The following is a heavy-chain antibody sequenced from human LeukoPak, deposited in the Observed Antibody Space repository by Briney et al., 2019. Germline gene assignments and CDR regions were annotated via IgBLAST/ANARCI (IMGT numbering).Heavy chain of an antibody. CDR2: ITNGSDIR. D-gene: IGHD6-13*01. Sequence: PGGSLRLSCAASGFTFRNYSMHWVRQAPGKGLEWISYITNGSDIRHYADSVKGRFTISRDNSKNTLYLQMNSLRAEDTAVYYCAKDRTFGAAAGTGYFDYWGQGTLVTVSS. CDR3: AKDRTFGAAAGTGYFDY. V-gene: IGHV3-48*01. CDR1: GFTFRNYS. J-gene: IGHJ4*02.